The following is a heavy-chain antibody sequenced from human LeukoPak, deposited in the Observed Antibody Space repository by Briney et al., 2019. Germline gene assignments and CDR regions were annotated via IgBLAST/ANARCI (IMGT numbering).Heavy chain of an antibody. J-gene: IGHJ4*02. CDR2: FYWDDDK. D-gene: IGHD2-15*01. CDR1: GLSLTTQGEN. Sequence: SGPTLVNPTQTPTLTFTVSGLSLTTQGENVGWVCQPPVKHLGRLTLFYWDDDKRYSTSLRSKLMITKDTSKKQVVLTMTNMDPVDTATYYCADSGMQYCSGGSCYHYWGQGTLVTVSS. V-gene: IGHV2-5*02. CDR3: ADSGMQYCSGGSCYHY.